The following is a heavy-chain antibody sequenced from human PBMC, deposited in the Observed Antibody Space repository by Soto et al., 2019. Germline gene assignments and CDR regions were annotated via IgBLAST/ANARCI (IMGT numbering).Heavy chain of an antibody. CDR1: GGSISSGGYY. Sequence: QVQLQESGPGLVKPSQTLSLTCTVSGGSISSGGYYWSWIRQHPGKGLEWIGYIYYSGSTYYNPSLKSRVTISVATSKNQFSLKLSSVTAADTAVYYCARDPLVDDSSGRGGYYYYGMDVWGQGTTVTVSS. CDR2: IYYSGST. J-gene: IGHJ6*02. D-gene: IGHD3-22*01. CDR3: ARDPLVDDSSGRGGYYYYGMDV. V-gene: IGHV4-31*03.